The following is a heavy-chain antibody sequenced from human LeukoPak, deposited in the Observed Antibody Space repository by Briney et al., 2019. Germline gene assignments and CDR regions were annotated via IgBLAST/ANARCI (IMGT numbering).Heavy chain of an antibody. CDR1: GGSISSSSYY. CDR2: IYYSGST. Sequence: PSETLSLTCTVSGGSISSSSYYWGWIRQPPGKGLEWIGSIYYSGSTYYNPSLKSRVTISVDTSKNQFSLKLSSVTAADTAVYYCARHTPPQRSSWVSYDSGGDMTGFDYWGQGTLVAVSS. D-gene: IGHD3-22*01. CDR3: ARHTPPQRSSWVSYDSGGDMTGFDY. J-gene: IGHJ4*02. V-gene: IGHV4-39*01.